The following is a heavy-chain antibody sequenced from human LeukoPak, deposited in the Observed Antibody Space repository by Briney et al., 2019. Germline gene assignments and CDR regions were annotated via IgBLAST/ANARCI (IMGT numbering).Heavy chain of an antibody. V-gene: IGHV1-69*13. CDR2: IIPIFGTA. CDR3: ARGRGSGSYSDAFDI. J-gene: IGHJ3*02. CDR1: GGTFSSYA. D-gene: IGHD3-10*01. Sequence: GASVKVSCKASGGTFSSYASSWVRQAPGQGLEWMGGIIPIFGTANYAQKFQGRVTITADESTSTAYMELSSLRSEDTAVYYCARGRGSGSYSDAFDIWGQGTMVTVSS.